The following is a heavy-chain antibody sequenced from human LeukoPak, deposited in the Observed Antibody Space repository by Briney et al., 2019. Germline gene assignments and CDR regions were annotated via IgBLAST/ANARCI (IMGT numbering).Heavy chain of an antibody. Sequence: PGGSLRLSCAASGFTVSSNYMSWVRQAPGKGLEWVSVIYSGGSTYYADSVKGRFTISRDNAKKTLFLQMNSLRAEDTAVYYCATPYTSSYSGFDYWGQGTLVAVSS. CDR1: GFTVSSNY. CDR2: IYSGGST. J-gene: IGHJ4*02. D-gene: IGHD6-13*01. V-gene: IGHV3-53*01. CDR3: ATPYTSSYSGFDY.